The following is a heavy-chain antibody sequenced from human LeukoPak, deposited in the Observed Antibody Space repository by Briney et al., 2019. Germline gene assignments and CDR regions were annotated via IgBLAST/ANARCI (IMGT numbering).Heavy chain of an antibody. J-gene: IGHJ6*02. CDR2: ISYDGSNK. Sequence: GRSLRLSCAASGFTFSSYAMHWVRQAAGKGLEWVAVISYDGSNKYYADSVKGRFTISRDNSKNTLYLQMNSLRAEDTAVYYCARDWKGYGDFGGGMDVWGQGTTVTVSS. V-gene: IGHV3-30-3*01. D-gene: IGHD4-17*01. CDR3: ARDWKGYGDFGGGMDV. CDR1: GFTFSSYA.